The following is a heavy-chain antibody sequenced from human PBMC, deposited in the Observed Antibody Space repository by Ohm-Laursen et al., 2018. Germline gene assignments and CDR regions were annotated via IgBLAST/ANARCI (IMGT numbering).Heavy chain of an antibody. CDR1: GGSISSYY. D-gene: IGHD5-12*01. Sequence: PSQTLSLTCTVFGGSISSYYWSWIRQPAGKGLDWIGRIYSRGNTNYNPSQKSLVTISLDTSKNQFSLKLNSVTAADTAVYYCARGLVVNSGYDWGWDYWGQGALVTVSS. CDR2: IYSRGNT. CDR3: ARGLVVNSGYDWGWDY. V-gene: IGHV4-4*07. J-gene: IGHJ4*02.